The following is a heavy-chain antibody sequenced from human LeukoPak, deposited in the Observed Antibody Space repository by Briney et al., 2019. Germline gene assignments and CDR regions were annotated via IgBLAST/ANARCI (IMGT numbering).Heavy chain of an antibody. CDR2: IYHSGST. Sequence: AETLSLTCTVSGGSISSSVYYCSWIRQHPGKGLEWIGYIYHSGSTNYNPSLKSRVAISLDTSKNQFSLRLSSVTAADTAIYYCARGRPDFWTNFYTYFLDSWGQGTLVTVSS. CDR3: ARGRPDFWTNFYTYFLDS. J-gene: IGHJ4*02. V-gene: IGHV4-61*08. D-gene: IGHD3/OR15-3a*01. CDR1: GGSISSSVYY.